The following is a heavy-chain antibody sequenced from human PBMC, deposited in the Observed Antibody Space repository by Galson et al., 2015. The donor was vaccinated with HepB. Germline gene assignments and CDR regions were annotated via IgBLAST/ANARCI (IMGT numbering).Heavy chain of an antibody. D-gene: IGHD3-10*01. CDR2: IYYSGST. CDR3: ARLRAVVDVLLWFGELYYFDY. V-gene: IGHV4-39*07. Sequence: SETLSLTCTVSGGSISSSSYYWGWIRQPPGKGLEWIGSIYYSGSTYYNPSLKSRVTISVDTSKNQFSLKLSSVTAADTAVYYCARLRAVVDVLLWFGELYYFDYWGQGTLVTVSS. CDR1: GGSISSSSYY. J-gene: IGHJ4*02.